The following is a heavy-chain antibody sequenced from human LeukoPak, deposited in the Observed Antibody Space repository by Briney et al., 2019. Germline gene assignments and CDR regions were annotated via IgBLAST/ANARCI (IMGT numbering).Heavy chain of an antibody. V-gene: IGHV3-30*04. CDR2: ISFDGKKE. J-gene: IGHJ6*03. D-gene: IGHD5-24*01. CDR3: ARASMATINYYYFYMDA. Sequence: GGSLRLSCEASGFRLIKYAMHWVRQAPGRGLAWVAVISFDGKKEFYADSVKGRFTISRDNSKNALFLQMNSLQTDDTAIYYCARASMATINYYYFYMDAWGKGTTVTVSS. CDR1: GFRLIKYA.